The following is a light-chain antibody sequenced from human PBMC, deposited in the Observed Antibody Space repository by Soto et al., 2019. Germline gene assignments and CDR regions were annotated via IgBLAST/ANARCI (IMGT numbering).Light chain of an antibody. V-gene: IGKV3-15*01. J-gene: IGKJ4*01. CDR2: GAS. Sequence: VVRLRWPPTQYVSPGERVTFSCRASQSVSTRLAWYQHKPGQAPRLLISGASTGATGIPPRFSGSGSGTDFTLTVNSLQSEDIGVNYCQPYHNWPAAFGGGTKV. CDR1: QSVSTR. CDR3: QPYHNWPAA.